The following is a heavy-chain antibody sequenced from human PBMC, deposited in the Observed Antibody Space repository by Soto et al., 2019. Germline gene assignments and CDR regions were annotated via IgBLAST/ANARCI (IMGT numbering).Heavy chain of an antibody. Sequence: PSETLSLTCTVSGGSISSGGYYWSWIRQHPGKGLEWIGYIYYSGSTYYNPSLKSRVTISVDTSKNQFSLKLSSVTAADTAVYYCARDGHYCSSTSCYSPLAFDIWGQGTMVTVSS. J-gene: IGHJ3*02. CDR2: IYYSGST. V-gene: IGHV4-31*03. D-gene: IGHD2-2*02. CDR1: GGSISSGGYY. CDR3: ARDGHYCSSTSCYSPLAFDI.